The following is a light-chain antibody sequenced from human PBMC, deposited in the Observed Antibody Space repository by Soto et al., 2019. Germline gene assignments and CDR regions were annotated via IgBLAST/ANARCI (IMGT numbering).Light chain of an antibody. J-gene: IGLJ1*01. Sequence: QSVLTQPASVSGSPGQSITISCTGTKYDIGAYNFVSRYQQHPGKAPKLMIYEVSNRPSGVSNRFSGSKSGSTASLTISGLQTEDEADYHCSSYSSSSIPYVFGTGTKVTVL. CDR2: EVS. CDR3: SSYSSSSIPYV. V-gene: IGLV2-14*01. CDR1: KYDIGAYNF.